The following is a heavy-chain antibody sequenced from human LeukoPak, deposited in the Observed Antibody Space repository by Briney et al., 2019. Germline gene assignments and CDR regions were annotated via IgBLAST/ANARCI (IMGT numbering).Heavy chain of an antibody. CDR1: GYSFSIYW. CDR2: IYPGDSQT. Sequence: GESLKISCKGSGYSFSIYWIGWVRQRPGKGLEWMGIIYPGDSQTRYSLSFQGQVTISADKSTSTAYLQWSSLKASDTAMYYCAKATTVASWGYFQHWGQGTLVSVSS. V-gene: IGHV5-51*01. CDR3: AKATTVASWGYFQH. D-gene: IGHD4-23*01. J-gene: IGHJ1*01.